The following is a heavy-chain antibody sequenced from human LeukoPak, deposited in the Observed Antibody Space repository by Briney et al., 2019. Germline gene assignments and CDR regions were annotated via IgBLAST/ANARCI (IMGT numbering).Heavy chain of an antibody. D-gene: IGHD6-19*01. J-gene: IGHJ4*02. CDR1: GFTFGDYA. CDR2: IRSKTYGATT. Sequence: PGGSLRLSCATSGFTFGDYAMSWVRQAPGKGLEWVGFIRSKTYGATTEYATSVKGRFTISRDDSKSIAYLQMNGLETEDTAFYYCARHKAVAITYFDHWGQGTLATVSS. V-gene: IGHV3-49*04. CDR3: ARHKAVAITYFDH.